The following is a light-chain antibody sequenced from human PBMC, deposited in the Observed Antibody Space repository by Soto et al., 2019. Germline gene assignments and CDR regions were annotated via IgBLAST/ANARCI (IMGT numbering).Light chain of an antibody. J-gene: IGLJ2*01. V-gene: IGLV2-23*02. CDR2: EVT. Sequence: QSVLTQPASVSGSPGQSITISCTGTSSDVGNYDLVSWYQQHPGEAPKLLIYEVTERPSGVSNRFSGSKSHYTASLTISGLQAEDEADYYCSSYAGRGVGVFGGGTKLTVL. CDR3: SSYAGRGVGV. CDR1: SSDVGNYDL.